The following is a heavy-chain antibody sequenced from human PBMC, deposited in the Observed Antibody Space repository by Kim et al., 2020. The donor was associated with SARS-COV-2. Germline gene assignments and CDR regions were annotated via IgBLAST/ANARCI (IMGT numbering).Heavy chain of an antibody. CDR1: GGTFSSYA. J-gene: IGHJ4*02. D-gene: IGHD6-13*01. Sequence: SVKVSCKASGGTFSSYAISWVRQAPGQGLEWMGGIIPIFGTANYAQKFQGRVTITADESTSTAYMELSSLRSEDTAVYYCARDYSPGIAAAVYWGQGTLVTVSS. V-gene: IGHV1-69*13. CDR3: ARDYSPGIAAAVY. CDR2: IIPIFGTA.